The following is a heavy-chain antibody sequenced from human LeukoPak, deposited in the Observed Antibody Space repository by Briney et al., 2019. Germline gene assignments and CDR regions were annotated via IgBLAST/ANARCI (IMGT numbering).Heavy chain of an antibody. CDR1: GFTFSRFA. D-gene: IGHD2-21*02. V-gene: IGHV3-64D*06. Sequence: GGSLRLSCSAFGFTFSRFAMHWVRQAPGKGLEYVSAISTNGDTTYYADSVKGRFTISRDNSKNTLNLQMSSLRAEDTAVYYCARDPCGGDCYSDYWGQGTLVTVSS. CDR3: ARDPCGGDCYSDY. J-gene: IGHJ4*02. CDR2: ISTNGDTT.